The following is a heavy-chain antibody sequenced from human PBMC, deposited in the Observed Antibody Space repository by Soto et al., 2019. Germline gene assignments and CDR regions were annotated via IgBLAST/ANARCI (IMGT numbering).Heavy chain of an antibody. J-gene: IGHJ4*02. V-gene: IGHV1-3*01. CDR1: GYTFTSYA. CDR3: ARGPLEWLPLGYFDY. CDR2: INAGNGNT. D-gene: IGHD3-3*01. Sequence: ASVKVSCKASGYTFTSYAMHWVRQAPGQRLEWMGWINAGNGNTKYSQKFQGRVTITRDTSASTAYMELSSLRSEDTAVYYCARGPLEWLPLGYFDYWGQGTLVTVSS.